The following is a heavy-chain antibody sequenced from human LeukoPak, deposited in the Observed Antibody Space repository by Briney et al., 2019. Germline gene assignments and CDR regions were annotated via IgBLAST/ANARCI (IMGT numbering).Heavy chain of an antibody. CDR1: GFTLRNYW. CDR2: IDSHGSNI. V-gene: IGHV3-74*01. CDR3: ARVQGDFWSGYYFDS. J-gene: IGHJ4*02. Sequence: GGSLRLSCAASGFTLRNYWMYWVRQAPGKGLVWVSRIDSHGSNINYADSVKGRITISRDNAKNTVYLQMNSLRVEDTALYYCARVQGDFWSGYYFDSWGQGTLVTVSS. D-gene: IGHD3-3*01.